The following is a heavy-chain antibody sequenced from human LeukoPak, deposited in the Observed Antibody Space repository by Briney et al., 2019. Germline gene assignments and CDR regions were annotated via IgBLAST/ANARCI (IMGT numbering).Heavy chain of an antibody. V-gene: IGHV1-2*06. Sequence: ASVKVSCKASRNTFTAYYIHWVRRAPGQGLEWMGRINPNSGGTDYAQNFRGRVTLTRDTSISAAYMDLTRLRSDDTAVYYCASDQAGSVNSFDPWGQGTLVTVSS. CDR2: INPNSGGT. CDR3: ASDQAGSVNSFDP. J-gene: IGHJ5*02. CDR1: RNTFTAYY.